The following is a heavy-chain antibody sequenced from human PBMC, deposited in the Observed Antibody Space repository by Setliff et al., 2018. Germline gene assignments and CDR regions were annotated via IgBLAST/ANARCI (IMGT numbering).Heavy chain of an antibody. Sequence: LRLSCAASGFTFSNYEMNWVRQAPGKGLEWVSYINSGGSLIYYADSVKGRFTISRDNAKSSLYLQMNSLRAEDTAVYYCARDLIRGAPNWFDPWGQGTQVTVSS. CDR1: GFTFSNYE. J-gene: IGHJ5*02. D-gene: IGHD3-10*01. CDR3: ARDLIRGAPNWFDP. CDR2: INSGGSLI. V-gene: IGHV3-48*03.